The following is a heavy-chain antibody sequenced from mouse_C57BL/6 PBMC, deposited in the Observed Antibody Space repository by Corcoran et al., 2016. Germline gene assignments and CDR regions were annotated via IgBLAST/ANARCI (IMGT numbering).Heavy chain of an antibody. CDR1: GFSLRTSGIG. CDR2: IYWDDDK. Sequence: QVTLKESGPGILQSSQTLSLTCSFSGFSLRTSGIGVSWSRQPSGKGLEWLAHIYWDDDKRYNPSLKSRLTLSKDTSRNQVFLKITSVDTADTATYYCARSITTVVAEAMDYWGQGTSVTVSS. J-gene: IGHJ4*01. V-gene: IGHV8-12*01. CDR3: ARSITTVVAEAMDY. D-gene: IGHD1-1*01.